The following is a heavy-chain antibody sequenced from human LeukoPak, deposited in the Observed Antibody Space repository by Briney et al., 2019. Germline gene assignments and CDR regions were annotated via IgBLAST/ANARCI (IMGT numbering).Heavy chain of an antibody. D-gene: IGHD3-22*01. CDR2: IRYDGSNK. CDR3: AKDSYYYDSSGYYHY. J-gene: IGHJ4*02. V-gene: IGHV3-30*02. Sequence: GGSLRLSCAASGFTFSNYGIHWVRQAPGKGLEWVAFIRYDGSNKYYADSVKGRFTISRDNSKNTLYLQMNSLRAEDSAVYYCAKDSYYYDSSGYYHYWGQGTLVTVSS. CDR1: GFTFSNYG.